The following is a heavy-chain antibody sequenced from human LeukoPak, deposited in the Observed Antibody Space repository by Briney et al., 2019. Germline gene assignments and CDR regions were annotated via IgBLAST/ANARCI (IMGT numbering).Heavy chain of an antibody. CDR2: IYPGDSDT. V-gene: IGHV5-51*01. CDR3: ARQGKDYYGSSGYRLYDY. J-gene: IGHJ4*02. CDR1: GYSFTSYW. Sequence: RGESLKISCKGSGYSFTSYWIGWVRQMPGKGLEWMGIIYPGDSDTRYSPSFQGQVTISADKSISTAYLQWSSLKASDTAMYYCARQGKDYYGSSGYRLYDYWGQGTLVTVSS. D-gene: IGHD3-22*01.